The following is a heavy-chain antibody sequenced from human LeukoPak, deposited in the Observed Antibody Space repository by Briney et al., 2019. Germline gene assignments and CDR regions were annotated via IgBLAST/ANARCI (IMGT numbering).Heavy chain of an antibody. V-gene: IGHV3-11*04. D-gene: IGHD2-2*01. CDR3: AREVYCSSTSCPGGDY. Sequence: GGSLRLSCAASGFTFSDYYMSWIRQAPGKGLEWVSYISSSGSTIYYADSVKGRFTISRDNAKNSLYLQMNSLRAEDTAVYYCAREVYCSSTSCPGGDYWGQGTLVTVSS. CDR2: ISSSGSTI. CDR1: GFTFSDYY. J-gene: IGHJ4*02.